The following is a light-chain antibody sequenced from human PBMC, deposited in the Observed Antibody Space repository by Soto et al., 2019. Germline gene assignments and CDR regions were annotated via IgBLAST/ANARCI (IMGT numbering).Light chain of an antibody. Sequence: DIQMPQSPSTLSGSVGERVTITCRASQTISSWLAWYQQKPGKAPKLLIYKASTLKSGVPSRCSGSGSGTEFTLTISSLQPEDCAPYYCQQYGNYWTVGQGTKVDIK. V-gene: IGKV1-5*03. J-gene: IGKJ1*01. CDR1: QTISSW. CDR2: KAS. CDR3: QQYGNYWT.